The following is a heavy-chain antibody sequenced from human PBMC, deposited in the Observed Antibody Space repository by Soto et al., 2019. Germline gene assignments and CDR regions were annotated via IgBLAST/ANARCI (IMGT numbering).Heavy chain of an antibody. Sequence: GGSLRLSCAASGFTFSSYAMHWVRQAPGKGLEWVAVISYDGSNKYYADSVKGRFTISRDNSKSTLYLQMNSLRAEDTAVYYCARDPLTYYYDSSGYYHEYFQHWGQGTLVTVSS. J-gene: IGHJ1*01. CDR3: ARDPLTYYYDSSGYYHEYFQH. CDR2: ISYDGSNK. V-gene: IGHV3-30-3*01. D-gene: IGHD3-22*01. CDR1: GFTFSSYA.